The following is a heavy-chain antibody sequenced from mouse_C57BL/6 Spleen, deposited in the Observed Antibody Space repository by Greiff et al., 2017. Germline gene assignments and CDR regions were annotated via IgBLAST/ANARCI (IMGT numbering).Heavy chain of an antibody. Sequence: VMLVESGPGLVQPSQSLSITCTVSGFSLTSYGVHWVRQSPGKGLEWLGVIWRGGSTDYNAAFISRLSISKDNSKSQVFFKMNSLQADDTAIYYCARSDYPWYFDVWGTGTTVTVSS. CDR2: IWRGGST. V-gene: IGHV2-2*01. J-gene: IGHJ1*03. CDR1: GFSLTSYG. D-gene: IGHD2-13*01. CDR3: ARSDYPWYFDV.